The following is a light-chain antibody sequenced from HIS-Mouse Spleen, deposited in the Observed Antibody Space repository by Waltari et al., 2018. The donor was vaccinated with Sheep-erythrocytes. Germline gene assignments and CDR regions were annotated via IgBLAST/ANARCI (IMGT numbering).Light chain of an antibody. CDR3: QAWDSSTAWV. CDR1: KLGDKY. Sequence: SYELTQPPSVSVSPGPTASITCPGAKLGDKYACWYQQKPGQSPVLVIYQDSKRPSGIPERFSGSNSGNTATLTISGTQAMDEADYYCQAWDSSTAWVFGGGTKLTVL. J-gene: IGLJ3*02. V-gene: IGLV3-1*01. CDR2: QDS.